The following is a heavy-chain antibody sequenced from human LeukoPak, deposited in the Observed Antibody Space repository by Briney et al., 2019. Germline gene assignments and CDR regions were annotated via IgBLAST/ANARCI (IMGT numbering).Heavy chain of an antibody. CDR3: AKSSDYYDSSRSDY. CDR1: GFTFSSYA. D-gene: IGHD3-22*01. Sequence: GGSLRLSCAASGFTFSSYAMSWVRQAPGKGLEWVSAISGSGGSTYYADSVKGRFTISRDNSKNTLYLQMNSLRAEDTAVYYCAKSSDYYDSSRSDYWGQGTLVTVSS. J-gene: IGHJ4*02. V-gene: IGHV3-23*01. CDR2: ISGSGGST.